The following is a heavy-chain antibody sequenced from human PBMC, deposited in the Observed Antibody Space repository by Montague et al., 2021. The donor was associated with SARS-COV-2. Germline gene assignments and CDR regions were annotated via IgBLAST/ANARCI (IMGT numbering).Heavy chain of an antibody. V-gene: IGHV4-34*01. CDR3: ARGRGLAVLFDFYYYGMDV. CDR1: GGSFSGYY. J-gene: IGHJ6*02. Sequence: SETLSLTCAVSGGSFSGYYWTWIRLPPGPGLGRNGKNNFSGSTNYNPSLSRRVPTSVDMSTNQFPLKLRTVTAAATAASYCARGRGLAVLFDFYYYGMDVWGQGTTVTVSS. CDR2: NNFSGST. D-gene: IGHD3-3*02.